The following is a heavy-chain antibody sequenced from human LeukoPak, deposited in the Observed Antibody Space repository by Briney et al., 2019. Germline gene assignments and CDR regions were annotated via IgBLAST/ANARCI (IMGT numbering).Heavy chain of an antibody. CDR2: INHSGST. V-gene: IGHV4-34*01. D-gene: IGHD5-18*01. CDR1: GGSFSGYY. J-gene: IGHJ4*02. CDR3: ARVRPQYSYGYNY. Sequence: SETLSLTCAVYGGSFSGYYWSWIRQPPGKGLEWIGEINHSGSTNYNPSLKSRVTISVVTSKNQFSLKLSSVTAADTAVYYCARVRPQYSYGYNYWGQGTLVTVSS.